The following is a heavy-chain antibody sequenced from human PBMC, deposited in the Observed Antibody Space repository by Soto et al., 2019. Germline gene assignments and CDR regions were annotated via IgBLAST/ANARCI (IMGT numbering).Heavy chain of an antibody. CDR2: INHSGST. V-gene: IGHV4-34*01. Sequence: SETLSLTCAVYGGSFSGYYWSWIRQPPGKGLEWIGEINHSGSTNYNPSLKSRVTISVDTSKNQFSLKLSSVTTADTAVYYCARGHYYDSSGYYRYYYYYYGMDVWGQGTTVTVSS. D-gene: IGHD3-22*01. CDR1: GGSFSGYY. CDR3: ARGHYYDSSGYYRYYYYYYGMDV. J-gene: IGHJ6*02.